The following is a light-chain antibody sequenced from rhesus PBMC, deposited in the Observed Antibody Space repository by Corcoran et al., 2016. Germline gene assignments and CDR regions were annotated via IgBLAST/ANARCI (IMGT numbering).Light chain of an antibody. V-gene: IGKV3-24*04. J-gene: IGKJ1*01. CDR2: GAS. CDR1: QNIGSY. CDR3: QQSSNLWT. Sequence: ETVVTQSPATLSLSPGERATLSCRASQNIGSYLAWYQQKPGQAPRLLIYGASSRATGIPDRFSGGGSGTEFTLTISSLEPEDVGIYYCQQSSNLWTFGQGTKVEIK.